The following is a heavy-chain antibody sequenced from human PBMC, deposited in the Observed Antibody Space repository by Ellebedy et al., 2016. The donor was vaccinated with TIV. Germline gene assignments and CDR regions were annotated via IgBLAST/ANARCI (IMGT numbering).Heavy chain of an antibody. CDR1: VCTFSSYA. J-gene: IGHJ4*02. CDR3: ARVVNGPATAFDY. D-gene: IGHD2-2*01. CDR2: IIPIFGTA. V-gene: IGHV1-69*13. Sequence: AASVKVSCQASVCTFSSYAISWVRQPPGQGLEWMGGIIPIFGTANYAQKFQGRVTITADESTSTAYMELSSLRSEDTAVYYCARVVNGPATAFDYWGQGTLVTVSS.